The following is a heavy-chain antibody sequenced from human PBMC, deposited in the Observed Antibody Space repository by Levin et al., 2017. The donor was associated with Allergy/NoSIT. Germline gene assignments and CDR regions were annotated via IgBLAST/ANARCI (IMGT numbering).Heavy chain of an antibody. CDR3: AKDIGATVTTGADY. J-gene: IGHJ4*02. V-gene: IGHV3-9*01. CDR2: ISWNSGSI. Sequence: GGSLRLSCAASGFTFDDYAMHWVRQAPGKGLEWVSGISWNSGSIGYADSVKGRFTISRDNAKNSLYLQMNSLRAEDTALYYCAKDIGATVTTGADYWGQGTLVTVSS. D-gene: IGHD4-17*01. CDR1: GFTFDDYA.